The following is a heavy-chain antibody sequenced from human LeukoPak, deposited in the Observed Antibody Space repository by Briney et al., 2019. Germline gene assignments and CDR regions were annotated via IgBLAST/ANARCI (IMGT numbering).Heavy chain of an antibody. V-gene: IGHV4-59*12. CDR2: IYYSGST. J-gene: IGHJ3*02. Sequence: SETLSLTCTVSGGSISSYYWSWIRQPPGKGLEWIGYIYYSGSTNYNPSLKSRVTISVDTSKNQFSLKLSSVTAADTAVYYCARESRGDHHDAFDIWGQGTMVTVSS. CDR3: ARESRGDHHDAFDI. D-gene: IGHD2-2*01. CDR1: GGSISSYY.